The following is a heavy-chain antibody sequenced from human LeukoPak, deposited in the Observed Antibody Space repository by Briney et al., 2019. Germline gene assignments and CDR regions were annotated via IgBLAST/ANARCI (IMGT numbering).Heavy chain of an antibody. D-gene: IGHD1-26*01. Sequence: GGSLRLSCAASGLTFSDCWMTWVRLAPGKGLEWVANINQDGSDKFYVDSVRGRFSISRDNAENSLFLQMNSLRAEDTAVYYCASRVCGAVNYYGVFDFWGQGTLVTVSS. V-gene: IGHV3-7*01. J-gene: IGHJ4*02. CDR2: INQDGSDK. CDR1: GLTFSDCW. CDR3: ASRVCGAVNYYGVFDF.